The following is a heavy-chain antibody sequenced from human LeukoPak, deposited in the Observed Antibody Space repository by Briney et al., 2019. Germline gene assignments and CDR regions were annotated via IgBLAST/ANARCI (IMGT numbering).Heavy chain of an antibody. D-gene: IGHD2-15*01. V-gene: IGHV3-48*03. CDR3: AKNGDRGAYCSGGSCYPYYYYYMDV. CDR1: GFTSSSYE. J-gene: IGHJ6*03. CDR2: ISSSGSTI. Sequence: PGGSLRLSCAASGFTSSSYEMNWVRQAPGKGLEWVSYISSSGSTIYYADSVKGRFTISRDNAKNSLYLQMNSLRAEDTAVYYCAKNGDRGAYCSGGSCYPYYYYYMDVWGKGTTVTISS.